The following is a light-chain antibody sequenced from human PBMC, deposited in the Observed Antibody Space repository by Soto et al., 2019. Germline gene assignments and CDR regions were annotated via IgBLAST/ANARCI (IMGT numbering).Light chain of an antibody. CDR3: FSYAGSSRYV. CDR2: EGS. Sequence: QSALTQPASVSGSPGQSITISCTGTSSDVGSYNLVSWYQQHPGKAPKLMIYEGSKRPSGVSNRFSGSKSGNTASLTISGLQAEDEADYYCFSYAGSSRYVFGTGTKLTVL. CDR1: SSDVGSYNL. V-gene: IGLV2-23*01. J-gene: IGLJ1*01.